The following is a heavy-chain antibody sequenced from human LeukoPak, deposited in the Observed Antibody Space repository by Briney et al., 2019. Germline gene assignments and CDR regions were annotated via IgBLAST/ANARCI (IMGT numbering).Heavy chain of an antibody. CDR3: ARDVPSRGYSGYDRPSDY. CDR1: GFTFSSYS. CDR2: ISSSSSTI. D-gene: IGHD5-12*01. V-gene: IGHV3-48*01. J-gene: IGHJ4*02. Sequence: EGSLRLSCAASGFTFSSYSMNWVRQAPGKGLEWVSYISSSSSTIYYADSVKGRFTISRDNAKNSLYLQMNSLRAEDTAVYYCARDVPSRGYSGYDRPSDYWGQGTLVTVSS.